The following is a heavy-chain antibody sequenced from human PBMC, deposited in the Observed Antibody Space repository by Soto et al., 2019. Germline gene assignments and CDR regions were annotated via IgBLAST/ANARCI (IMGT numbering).Heavy chain of an antibody. V-gene: IGHV3-11*05. CDR3: ARDHYGPGWFDP. J-gene: IGHJ5*02. Sequence: QVQLVESGGGLVKPGGSLRLSCAASGFTFSDYYMSWIRQAPGKGLEWVSYISSSSSYTNYADCVKGRFTISRDNAKNSLYLQMNSLRAEDTAVYYCARDHYGPGWFDPWGQGTLVTVSS. CDR1: GFTFSDYY. D-gene: IGHD3-10*01. CDR2: ISSSSSYT.